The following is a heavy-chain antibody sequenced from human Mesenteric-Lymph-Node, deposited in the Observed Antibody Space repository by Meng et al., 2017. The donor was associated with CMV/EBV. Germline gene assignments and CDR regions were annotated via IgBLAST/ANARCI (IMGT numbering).Heavy chain of an antibody. CDR2: IYPGDSDT. J-gene: IGHJ4*02. CDR3: VRRTGNSFTDY. V-gene: IGHV5-51*01. CDR1: GYSFTTHW. D-gene: IGHD3/OR15-3a*01. Sequence: GESLKISCEGSGYSFTTHWIAWVRQMPGKGLEWMGIIYPGDSDTRYSPSFQGHVTISADKSISTAYLQWSSLKASDSAMYYCVRRTGNSFTDYWGQGTLVTVSS.